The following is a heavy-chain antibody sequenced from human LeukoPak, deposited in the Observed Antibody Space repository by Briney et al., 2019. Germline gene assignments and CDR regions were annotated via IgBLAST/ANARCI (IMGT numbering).Heavy chain of an antibody. Sequence: GASLQISCKGSGYSFTSYWIGWVRQMPGKGLEWMGIIYPGDSDTRYSPSFQGQVTISADKSISTAYLQWSSLKASDTAMYYCARHRYCSGGSCGDFDYWGQGTLVTVSS. J-gene: IGHJ4*02. CDR2: IYPGDSDT. D-gene: IGHD2-15*01. CDR1: GYSFTSYW. CDR3: ARHRYCSGGSCGDFDY. V-gene: IGHV5-51*01.